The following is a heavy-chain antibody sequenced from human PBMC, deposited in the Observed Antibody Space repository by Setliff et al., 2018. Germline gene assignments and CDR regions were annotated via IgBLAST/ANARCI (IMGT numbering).Heavy chain of an antibody. CDR2: ISWNSGSI. CDR3: ARSPANGGHDAFDI. Sequence: GGSLRLSCAASGFTFDDYAMHWVRQAPGKGLEWVSGISWNSGSIDYADSVKGRFTISRDNAKNSLYLQMNSLRAEDTAVFYCARSPANGGHDAFDIWGQGTMVTVSS. J-gene: IGHJ3*02. D-gene: IGHD6-25*01. CDR1: GFTFDDYA. V-gene: IGHV3-9*01.